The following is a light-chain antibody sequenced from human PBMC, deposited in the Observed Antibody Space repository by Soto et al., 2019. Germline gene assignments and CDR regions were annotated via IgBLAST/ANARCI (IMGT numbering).Light chain of an antibody. V-gene: IGKV3-11*01. CDR2: DAS. J-gene: IGKJ1*01. Sequence: EIVLTQSPATLSLSPGERATLSCRASQTINSYLAWYQQKPGQAPRLLIYDASNRASGIPAKFSGSGSGTDFSLTISSLGPEDFVVYYCQQRSNWPRTFGQGTKVEIK. CDR1: QTINSY. CDR3: QQRSNWPRT.